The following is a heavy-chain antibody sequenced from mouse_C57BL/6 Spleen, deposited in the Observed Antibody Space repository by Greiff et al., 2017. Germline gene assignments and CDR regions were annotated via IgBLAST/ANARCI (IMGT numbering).Heavy chain of an antibody. V-gene: IGHV1-20*01. D-gene: IGHD2-4*01. Sequence: VQLKESGPELVKPGDSVKISCKASGYSFTGYFMNWVMQSHGKSLEWIGRINPYNGDTFYNQKFKGKATLTVEKSSSTAHMELRSLTSEDSAVYYCARKGDYNFDVWGTGTTVTVSS. CDR2: INPYNGDT. CDR3: ARKGDYNFDV. J-gene: IGHJ1*03. CDR1: GYSFTGYF.